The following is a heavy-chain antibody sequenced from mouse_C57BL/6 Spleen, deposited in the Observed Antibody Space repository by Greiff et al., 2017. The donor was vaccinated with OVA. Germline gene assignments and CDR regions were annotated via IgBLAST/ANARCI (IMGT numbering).Heavy chain of an antibody. J-gene: IGHJ3*01. CDR1: GFSFNTYA. CDR3: LLPYDTAWFAY. CDR2: IRSKSNNYAT. V-gene: IGHV10-1*01. D-gene: IGHD2-3*01. Sequence: EVKLVESGGGLVQPKGSLKLSCAASGFSFNTYAMNWVRQAPGKGLEWVARIRSKSNNYATYYADSVKDRFTISRDDSESMLYLQMNNLKTEDTAMYYCLLPYDTAWFAYWGQGTLVTVSA.